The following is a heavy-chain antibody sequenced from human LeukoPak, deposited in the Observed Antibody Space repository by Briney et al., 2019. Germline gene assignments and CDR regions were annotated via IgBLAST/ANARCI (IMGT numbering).Heavy chain of an antibody. CDR1: GYTLTELS. D-gene: IGHD3-22*01. V-gene: IGHV1-24*01. Sequence: ASVKISCKVSGYTLTELSMHWVRQAPGKGLEWMGGFDPEDGETIYAQKFQGRVTMTEDTSTDTAYMELSSLRSEDTAVYYCATVPYRHMIVVNYFDYWGQGTLVTVSS. CDR3: ATVPYRHMIVVNYFDY. J-gene: IGHJ4*02. CDR2: FDPEDGET.